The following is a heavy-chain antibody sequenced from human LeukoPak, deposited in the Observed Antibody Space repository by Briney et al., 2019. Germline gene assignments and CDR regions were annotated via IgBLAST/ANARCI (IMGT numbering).Heavy chain of an antibody. J-gene: IGHJ4*02. Sequence: GGSLRLSCAASGFTFSSYGMHWVRQAPGKGLEWVAVISYDGSNKYYADSVKGRFTISRDNSKNTLYLQMNSLRAEDTAVYYCAKLGSSSSAPHDYWGQGTLVTVSS. CDR2: ISYDGSNK. CDR1: GFTFSSYG. CDR3: AKLGSSSSAPHDY. D-gene: IGHD6-6*01. V-gene: IGHV3-30*18.